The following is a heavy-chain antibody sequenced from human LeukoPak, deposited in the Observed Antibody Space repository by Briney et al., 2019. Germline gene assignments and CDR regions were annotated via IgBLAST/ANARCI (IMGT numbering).Heavy chain of an antibody. V-gene: IGHV4-30-4*07. J-gene: IGHJ6*03. CDR3: ARVRCSGGSCPYYYYYYYMDV. D-gene: IGHD2-15*01. CDR1: SGSIRSGGYS. CDR2: IYYTGTT. Sequence: SETLSLTCAVSSGSIRSGGYSWSWVRQPPGKGLEWIGYIYYTGTTYYNPSLESRVTISVDTSKNQFSLKLSSVTAADTAVYYCARVRCSGGSCPYYYYYYYMDVWGKGTTVTVSS.